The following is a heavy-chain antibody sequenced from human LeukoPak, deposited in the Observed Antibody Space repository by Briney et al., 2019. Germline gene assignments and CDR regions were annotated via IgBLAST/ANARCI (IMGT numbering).Heavy chain of an antibody. CDR3: VKGGRSAYYGSGSFFDY. D-gene: IGHD3-10*01. CDR2: ISGSGGST. CDR1: EFTFSGYT. Sequence: GGSLRVSCAGAEFTFSGYTMNWVRQAPGKGLEWVSAISGSGGSTYYADSVKGRFTISRDNSKNTLYLQMNSLRAEDTAVYYCVKGGRSAYYGSGSFFDYWGQGTLVTVSS. J-gene: IGHJ4*02. V-gene: IGHV3-23*01.